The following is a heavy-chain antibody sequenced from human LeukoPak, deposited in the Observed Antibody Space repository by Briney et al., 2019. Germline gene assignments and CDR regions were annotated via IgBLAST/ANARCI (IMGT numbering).Heavy chain of an antibody. J-gene: IGHJ4*02. CDR1: GFTFSSHG. CDR3: ARDGFDAGIYFDY. CDR2: ISIGGDTT. Sequence: PGGSLRLSCAASGFTFSSHGMCWVRQAPGRGLEWVSSISIGGDTTYSDSVKGRFTISRDNSKNSLYLQMDSLRVEDTALYYCARDGFDAGIYFDYWGQGALVTVSS. D-gene: IGHD3-9*01. V-gene: IGHV3-23*01.